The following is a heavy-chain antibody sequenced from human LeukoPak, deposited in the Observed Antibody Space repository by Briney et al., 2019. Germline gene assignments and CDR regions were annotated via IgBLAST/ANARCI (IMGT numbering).Heavy chain of an antibody. V-gene: IGHV4-38-2*02. J-gene: IGHJ5*02. D-gene: IGHD6-13*01. Sequence: PSETLSLTCGVSGYSINSGCYWGWTRQPPGKGLEWIGSIYHSGSTYYNPSLKSRVTISVDTSKNQFSLKLSSVTAADTAVYYCARDSVYSSSWYVDPWGQGTLVTVSS. CDR3: ARDSVYSSSWYVDP. CDR2: IYHSGST. CDR1: GYSINSGCY.